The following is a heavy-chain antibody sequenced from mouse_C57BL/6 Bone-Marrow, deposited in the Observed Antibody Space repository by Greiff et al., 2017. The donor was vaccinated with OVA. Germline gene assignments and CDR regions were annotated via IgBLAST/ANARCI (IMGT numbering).Heavy chain of an antibody. CDR2: IYPRRGNT. D-gene: IGHD2-3*01. CDR3: ARSYDLRGAMDY. Sequence: VQLQQSGAELARPGASVKLSCKASGYTFTSYGISWVKQRPGQGLEWIGEIYPRRGNTYYNEKFKGKATLTVDKSSSTAYMELRSLTSEDAAVEFCARSYDLRGAMDYWGQGTSVTVSS. V-gene: IGHV1-81*01. J-gene: IGHJ4*01. CDR1: GYTFTSYG.